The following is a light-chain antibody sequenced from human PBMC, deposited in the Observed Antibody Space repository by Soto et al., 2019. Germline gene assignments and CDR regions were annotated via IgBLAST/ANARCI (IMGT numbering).Light chain of an antibody. V-gene: IGKV3-20*01. Sequence: ETLLTQSPGTLSLSPGERATLSCRASEALGRNYLAWYQQKPGQAPRLLIHRIYIRAAGIPDRFTGSASGTDFTLTISRLEPEDFAVYYCQQYDNFPQAFGGGTRVEIK. CDR1: EALGRNY. CDR3: QQYDNFPQA. J-gene: IGKJ4*02. CDR2: RIY.